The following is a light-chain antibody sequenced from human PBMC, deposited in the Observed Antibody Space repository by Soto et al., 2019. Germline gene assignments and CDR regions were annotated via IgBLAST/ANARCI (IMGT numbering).Light chain of an antibody. CDR1: QSISSY. Sequence: DIQMTQSPSSLSASVGDRVTITCRASQSISSYLNWYQQKPGKAPKLLIYAASSLQSGVPSRFSGSGSGTDFTLTISSLQPEDFATYYCQQSYSSSSLTFGQGTRLEIK. CDR2: AAS. J-gene: IGKJ5*01. V-gene: IGKV1-39*01. CDR3: QQSYSSSSLT.